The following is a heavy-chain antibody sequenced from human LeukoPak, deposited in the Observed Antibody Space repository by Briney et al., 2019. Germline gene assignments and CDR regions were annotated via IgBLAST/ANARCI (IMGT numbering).Heavy chain of an antibody. CDR1: GYTLTELS. Sequence: GASVKVSCKVSGYTLTELSMHWVRQAPGEGLEWMGGFDPEDGETIYAQKFQGRVTMTEDTSTDTAYMELSSLRSEDTAVYYCATASHIRLGELSLFGPFDPWGQGTLVTVSS. V-gene: IGHV1-24*01. CDR3: ATASHIRLGELSLFGPFDP. J-gene: IGHJ5*02. D-gene: IGHD3-16*02. CDR2: FDPEDGET.